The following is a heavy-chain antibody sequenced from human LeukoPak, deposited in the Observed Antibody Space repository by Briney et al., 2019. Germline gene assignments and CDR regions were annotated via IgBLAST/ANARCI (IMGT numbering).Heavy chain of an antibody. D-gene: IGHD3-10*01. J-gene: IGHJ5*02. CDR1: GGSISSYY. CDR3: ARSMVRGVMIPSWFDP. V-gene: IGHV4-59*01. CDR2: IYYSGST. Sequence: PSETLSLTCTVSGGSISSYYWGWIRQPPGKGLEWIGYIYYSGSTNYNPSLKSRVTISVDTSKNQFSLKLSSVTAADTAVYYCARSMVRGVMIPSWFDPWGQGTLVTVSS.